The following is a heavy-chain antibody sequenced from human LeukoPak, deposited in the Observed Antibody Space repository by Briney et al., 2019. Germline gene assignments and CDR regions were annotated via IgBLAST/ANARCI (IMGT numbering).Heavy chain of an antibody. D-gene: IGHD3-3*01. CDR3: ARDRYDSYPMDV. J-gene: IGHJ6*02. V-gene: IGHV4-31*03. CDR1: GGSISSGGYY. CDR2: IYYGGST. Sequence: KTSETLSLTCTVSGGSISSGGYYWSWIRQHPGKGLEWIGYIYYGGSTYYNASLKSRVTISVDTSKNQFSLKLTSVTAADTAVYYCARDRYDSYPMDVWGQGTTVTVSS.